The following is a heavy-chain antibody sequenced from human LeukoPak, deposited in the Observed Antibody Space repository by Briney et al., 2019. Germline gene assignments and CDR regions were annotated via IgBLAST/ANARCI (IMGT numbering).Heavy chain of an antibody. CDR2: INPSGGST. V-gene: IGHV1-46*01. Sequence: GASVKVSCKASGYTFTSYYMHWVRQAPGQGLEWMGIINPSGGSTSYAQKFQGRVTMTRDTSTSTVYMGLSSLRSEDTAVYYCARDSVGCSSTSCYPGGWFDPWGQGTLVTVSS. CDR3: ARDSVGCSSTSCYPGGWFDP. D-gene: IGHD2-2*01. CDR1: GYTFTSYY. J-gene: IGHJ5*02.